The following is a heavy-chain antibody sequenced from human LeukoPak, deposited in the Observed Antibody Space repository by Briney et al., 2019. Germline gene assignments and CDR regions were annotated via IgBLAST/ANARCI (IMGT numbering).Heavy chain of an antibody. CDR1: GYTFTSYY. J-gene: IGHJ4*02. V-gene: IGHV1-46*01. D-gene: IGHD3-22*01. Sequence: GASVKVSCKASGYTFTSYYMHWVRQAPGQGLEWMGTINPSGGSTSYAQKFQGRVTMTRDTSTSTVYMELSSLRSEDTAVYYCAREFGGNGYYYDSSGIDYWGQGALVTVSS. CDR2: INPSGGST. CDR3: AREFGGNGYYYDSSGIDY.